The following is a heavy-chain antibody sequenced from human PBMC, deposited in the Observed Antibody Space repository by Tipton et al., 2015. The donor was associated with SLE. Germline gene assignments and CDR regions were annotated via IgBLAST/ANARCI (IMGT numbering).Heavy chain of an antibody. D-gene: IGHD6-13*01. CDR2: IYYSGSA. V-gene: IGHV4-39*01. CDR3: ARHGPPIAATGLDY. J-gene: IGHJ4*02. CDR1: TFSSYV. Sequence: TFSSYVMSWVRQAPGKGLEWIGSIYYSGSAYYNPSLKSRVTISVDTSKNQFSLKLSSVTATDTAVYYCARHGPPIAATGLDYWGQGTLVTVSS.